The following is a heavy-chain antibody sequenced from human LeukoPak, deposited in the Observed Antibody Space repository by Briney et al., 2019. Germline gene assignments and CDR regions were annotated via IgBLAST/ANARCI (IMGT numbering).Heavy chain of an antibody. CDR1: GGTFSSYA. Sequence: ASVKVSCKASGGTFSSYAISWVRQAPGQGLEWMGGSIPIFGTANYAQKFQGRVTITADESTSTAYMELSSLRSEDTAVYYCARVRYCSSTSCEVPWGQGTLVTVSS. V-gene: IGHV1-69*13. D-gene: IGHD2-2*01. CDR3: ARVRYCSSTSCEVP. CDR2: SIPIFGTA. J-gene: IGHJ5*02.